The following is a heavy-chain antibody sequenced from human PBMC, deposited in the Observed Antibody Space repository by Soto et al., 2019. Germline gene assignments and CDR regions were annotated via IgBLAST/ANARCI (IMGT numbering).Heavy chain of an antibody. J-gene: IGHJ6*02. CDR1: GGTFSSYA. CDR2: IIPIFGTA. Sequence: GASVKVSCKASGGTFSSYAISWVLQAPGQGLEWMGGIIPIFGTANYAQKFQGRVTITADESTSTAYMELSSLRSEDTAVYYCARQDVVVVAVDYYYYGMDVWGQGTTVTVSS. V-gene: IGHV1-69*13. CDR3: ARQDVVVVAVDYYYYGMDV. D-gene: IGHD2-15*01.